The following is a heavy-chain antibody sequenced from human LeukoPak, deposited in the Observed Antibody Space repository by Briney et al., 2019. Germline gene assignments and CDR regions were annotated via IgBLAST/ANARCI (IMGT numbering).Heavy chain of an antibody. D-gene: IGHD5-12*01. J-gene: IGHJ4*02. CDR2: IKQDGSEK. Sequence: PGGSLRLSCAASGLTFSRHWMSSVPQAPGRGLERVANIKQDGSEKYYRDSVKGRFTIYRDNAKNSLYLQMNSLRAEDTAVCCCAIDRGHTQDYWGQGTLVTVSS. CDR3: AIDRGHTQDY. V-gene: IGHV3-7*01. CDR1: GLTFSRHW.